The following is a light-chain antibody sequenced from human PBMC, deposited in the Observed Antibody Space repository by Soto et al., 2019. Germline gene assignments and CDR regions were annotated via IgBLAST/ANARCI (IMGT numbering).Light chain of an antibody. CDR2: AAS. J-gene: IGKJ1*01. CDR3: LLDYSYFWA. CDR1: QGIRSA. V-gene: IGKV1-6*01. Sequence: AIQVTQSPSSLSASVGDRVTITGRTSQGIRSALGWYQQKPGKVPKLLIYAASTLQSGVPSRFSGSGSGRDFTLTISSLQPEDFATYYCLLDYSYFWAFGQGTKVDI.